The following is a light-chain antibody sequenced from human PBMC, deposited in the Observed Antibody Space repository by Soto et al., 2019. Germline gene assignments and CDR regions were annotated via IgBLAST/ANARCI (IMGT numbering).Light chain of an antibody. CDR2: DAS. Sequence: DIQMTQSPISLSASIGDRVTISCQASQDITKSLNWYQQKAGKAPKVLIYDASNLETGVPSRFSGTGSGTEFTLTISTLQPEDVATYYCQQFAHLPTFGGGTKVDIK. J-gene: IGKJ4*01. CDR3: QQFAHLPT. CDR1: QDITKS. V-gene: IGKV1-33*01.